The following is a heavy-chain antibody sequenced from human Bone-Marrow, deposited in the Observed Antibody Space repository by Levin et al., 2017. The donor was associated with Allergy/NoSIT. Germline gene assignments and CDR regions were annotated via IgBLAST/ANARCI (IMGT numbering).Heavy chain of an antibody. J-gene: IGHJ4*02. V-gene: IGHV4-4*02. CDR3: ARGYSGYDLDRTNYFDY. CDR1: GGSISSSNW. CDR2: IYHSGST. D-gene: IGHD5-12*01. Sequence: SCAVSGGSISSSNWWSWVRQPPGKGLEWIGEIYHSGSTNYNPSLKSRVTISVDKSKNQFSLKLSSVTAADTAVYYCARGYSGYDLDRTNYFDYWGQGTLVTVSS.